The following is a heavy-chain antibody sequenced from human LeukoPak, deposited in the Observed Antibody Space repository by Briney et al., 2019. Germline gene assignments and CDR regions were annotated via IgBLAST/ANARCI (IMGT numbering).Heavy chain of an antibody. CDR1: GGSISSYY. CDR2: IYYSGGT. J-gene: IGHJ1*01. Sequence: KPSETLSLTCTVSGGSISSYYWSWIRQPPGKGLEWIGYIYYSGGTNYNPSLKSRVTISVDTSKNQFSLKLSSVTAADTAVYYCARVDYCSSTSCYSQGAEYFQHWGQGTLVTVSS. V-gene: IGHV4-59*01. D-gene: IGHD2-2*01. CDR3: ARVDYCSSTSCYSQGAEYFQH.